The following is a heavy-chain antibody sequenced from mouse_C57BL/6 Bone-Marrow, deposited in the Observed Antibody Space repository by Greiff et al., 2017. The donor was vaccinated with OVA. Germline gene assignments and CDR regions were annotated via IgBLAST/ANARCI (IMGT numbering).Heavy chain of an antibody. J-gene: IGHJ4*01. CDR2: ISNGGGST. CDR3: ARIDAMDY. Sequence: EVMLVESGGGLVQPGGSLKLSCAASGFTFSDFYMYWIRQTPEKRLEWVAYISNGGGSTYYPDTVKGRFTISRDNAKNTLYLQMSRLKSEDTAMYYCARIDAMDYWGQGTRVTVSS. V-gene: IGHV5-12*01. CDR1: GFTFSDFY.